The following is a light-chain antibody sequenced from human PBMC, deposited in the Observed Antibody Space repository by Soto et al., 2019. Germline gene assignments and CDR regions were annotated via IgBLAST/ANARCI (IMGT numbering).Light chain of an antibody. CDR2: GAS. CDR1: QSVSSSY. J-gene: IGKJ1*01. Sequence: EIVLTQSPGTLSLSPGERATLSCRASQSVSSSYLAWYQQKPGQAPRLLMYGASSRATGIPDRFSGSGSGTDFTLTISSLEPEDFAVYYCLQYGSSTTFGQGTKVEIK. V-gene: IGKV3-20*01. CDR3: LQYGSSTT.